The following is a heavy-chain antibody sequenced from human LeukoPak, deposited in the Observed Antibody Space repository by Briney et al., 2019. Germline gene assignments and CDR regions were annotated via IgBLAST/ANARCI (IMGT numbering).Heavy chain of an antibody. CDR1: GGSISSSSYY. J-gene: IGHJ4*02. D-gene: IGHD3-3*01. CDR2: INHSGST. V-gene: IGHV4-39*07. Sequence: PSETLSLTCTVSGGSISSSSYYWGWIRQPPGKGLEWIGEINHSGSTNYNPSLKSRVTISVDTSKNQFSLKLSSVTAADTAVYYCARGNVLRFLEWKGTFDYWGQGTLVTVSS. CDR3: ARGNVLRFLEWKGTFDY.